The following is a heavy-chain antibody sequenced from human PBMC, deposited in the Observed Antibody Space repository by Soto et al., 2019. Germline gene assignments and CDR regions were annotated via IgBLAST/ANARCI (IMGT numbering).Heavy chain of an antibody. J-gene: IGHJ6*02. CDR2: ISWNSGSI. CDR3: AKGLGGGNYYYGMDV. CDR1: GFTFDDYA. D-gene: IGHD2-15*01. Sequence: SLRLSCAASGFTFDDYAMHWVRQAPGKGLEWVSGISWNSGSIGYADSVKGRFTTSRDDAKNSLYLQMNSLRAEDTALYYCAKGLGGGNYYYGMDVWGQGTTVTVSS. V-gene: IGHV3-9*01.